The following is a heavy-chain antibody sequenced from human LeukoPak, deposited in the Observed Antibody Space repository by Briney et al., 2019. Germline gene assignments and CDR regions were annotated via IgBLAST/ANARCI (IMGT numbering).Heavy chain of an antibody. J-gene: IGHJ4*02. CDR2: INPTGTGT. Sequence: ASVKVSCTASGYTFSNYYMHWVRQAPGQGLEWMGLINPTGTGTNYAQKFRGRVTLTRDTSTTTVYMELSSLRSEDSAVYYCAREESGGYFDYWEQGTLVTLSS. CDR1: GYTFSNYY. CDR3: AREESGGYFDY. V-gene: IGHV1-46*01. D-gene: IGHD2-8*02.